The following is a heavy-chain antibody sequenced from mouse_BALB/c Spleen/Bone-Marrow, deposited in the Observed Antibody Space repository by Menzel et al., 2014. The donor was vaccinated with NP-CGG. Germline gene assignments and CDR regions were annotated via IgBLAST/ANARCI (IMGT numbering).Heavy chain of an antibody. CDR3: AKQDYYRYDYAMDY. J-gene: IGHJ4*01. D-gene: IGHD2-14*01. V-gene: IGHV2-3*01. CDR1: GFSLTSYG. Sequence: VMLVESGTGLVAPSQRLSIPCTVSGFSLTSYGVSWVRQPPGKGLEWLGVIWGDGSTNYHSALISRLSISKENSKSQVFLKLNSLQTDDTATYYCAKQDYYRYDYAMDYWGQGTSVTVSS. CDR2: IWGDGST.